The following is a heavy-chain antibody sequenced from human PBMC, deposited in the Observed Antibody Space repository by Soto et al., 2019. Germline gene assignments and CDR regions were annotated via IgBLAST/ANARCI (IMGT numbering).Heavy chain of an antibody. D-gene: IGHD2-21*02. Sequence: PSETLSLTCTVSGGSITSSSYYWGWIRQPPGKGLEWIGGIYYSGRSYYNPSLKSRVTMSVDTSKNQFSLTLNSVTAADAAVYYCERQRNTVVTQAYFDHWGQGTLVTVSS. V-gene: IGHV4-39*01. CDR3: ERQRNTVVTQAYFDH. CDR1: GGSITSSSYY. J-gene: IGHJ4*02. CDR2: IYYSGRS.